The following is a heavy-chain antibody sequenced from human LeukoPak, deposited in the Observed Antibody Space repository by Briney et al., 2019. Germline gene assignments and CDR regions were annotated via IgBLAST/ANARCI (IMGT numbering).Heavy chain of an antibody. CDR3: ARDFVPGGPVNLPGGAPHQLLYY. J-gene: IGHJ4*02. Sequence: ASVKVSCKASGYTFTSYGISWVRQAPGQGLEWMGWISAYNGNTNYAQKLQGRVTMTTDTSTSTAYMELRSLRSDDTAVYYCARDFVPGGPVNLPGGAPHQLLYYWGQGTLVTVSS. CDR1: GYTFTSYG. V-gene: IGHV1-18*01. D-gene: IGHD2-2*01. CDR2: ISAYNGNT.